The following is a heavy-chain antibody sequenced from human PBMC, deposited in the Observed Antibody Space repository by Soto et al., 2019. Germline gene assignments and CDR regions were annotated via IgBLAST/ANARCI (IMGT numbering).Heavy chain of an antibody. D-gene: IGHD2-21*02. J-gene: IGHJ4*02. CDR3: ARDRRTRSVTAPFDY. V-gene: IGHV3-33*01. CDR2: IWYDGSNK. CDR1: GFTFSSYG. Sequence: PGGSLRLSCAASGFTFSSYGMHWVRQAPGKGLEWVAVIWYDGSNKYYADSVKGRFTISRDNSKNTPYLQMNSLRAEDTAVYYCARDRRTRSVTAPFDYWGQGTLVTVSS.